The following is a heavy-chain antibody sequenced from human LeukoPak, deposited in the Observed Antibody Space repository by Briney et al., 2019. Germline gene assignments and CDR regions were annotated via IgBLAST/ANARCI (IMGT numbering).Heavy chain of an antibody. D-gene: IGHD5-12*01. Sequence: GGSLRLSCAASGFTFRKYAMYWVRQAPGKGLEWVAIISYDGTNKYYLDSVKGRFTISRDNSKNTLYLQMDSLRAEDTAVYYCTRGTVPGLATTYGTYFDSWGQGTLVTVSS. CDR1: GFTFRKYA. CDR3: TRGTVPGLATTYGTYFDS. CDR2: ISYDGTNK. J-gene: IGHJ4*02. V-gene: IGHV3-30*04.